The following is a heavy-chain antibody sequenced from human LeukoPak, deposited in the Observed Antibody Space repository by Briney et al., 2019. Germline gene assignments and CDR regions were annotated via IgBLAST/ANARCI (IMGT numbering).Heavy chain of an antibody. V-gene: IGHV3-33*07. CDR2: IWYDGSYK. D-gene: IGHD6-6*01. J-gene: IGHJ4*02. CDR3: ATEASSRGGFPAFPDY. Sequence: PGGSLRLSCAASGFTFSTKGRYWVRQAPGKGLEWVAVIWYDGSYKYYTDSVKGRFTISRDNSENTLYLQMNSLRADDTAVYYCATEASSRGGFPAFPDYWGQGTLVTVSS. CDR1: GFTFSTKG.